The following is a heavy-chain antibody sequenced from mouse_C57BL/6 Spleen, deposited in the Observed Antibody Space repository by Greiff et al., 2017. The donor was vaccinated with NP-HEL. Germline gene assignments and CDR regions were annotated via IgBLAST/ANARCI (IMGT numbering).Heavy chain of an antibody. J-gene: IGHJ3*01. CDR2: ISSGGSYT. CDR1: GFTFSSYG. CDR3: ARHYDYDEKPWFAY. Sequence: EVQRVESGGDLVKPGGSLKLSCAASGFTFSSYGMSWVRQTPDKRLEWVATISSGGSYTYYPDSVKGRFTISRDNAKNTLYLQMSSLKSEDTAMYYCARHYDYDEKPWFAYWGQGTLVTVSA. V-gene: IGHV5-6*01. D-gene: IGHD2-4*01.